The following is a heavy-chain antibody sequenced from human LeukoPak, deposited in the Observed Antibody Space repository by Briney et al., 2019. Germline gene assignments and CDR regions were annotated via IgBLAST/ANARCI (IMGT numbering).Heavy chain of an antibody. CDR3: AKEAYDSSGYYYDY. V-gene: IGHV3-23*01. Sequence: PSETLSLTCAVYGVSFSGYYWSWIRQPPGKGLEWVSAISGSGGSTYYADSVKGRFTISRDNSKNTLYLQMNSLRAEDTAVYYCAKEAYDSSGYYYDYWGQGTLVTVSS. CDR1: GVSFSGYY. D-gene: IGHD3-22*01. CDR2: ISGSGGST. J-gene: IGHJ4*02.